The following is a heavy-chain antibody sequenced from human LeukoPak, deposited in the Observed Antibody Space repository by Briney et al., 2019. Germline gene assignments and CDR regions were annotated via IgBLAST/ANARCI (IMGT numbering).Heavy chain of an antibody. CDR3: ARPTIALLAFDI. J-gene: IGHJ3*02. CDR1: SGSFSDYY. Sequence: SETLSLTCAVYSGSFSDYYWSWIRQPPGKGLEWIGEISHSGSTNSNPSLKSRVTISIDTSKNQFSLKLSSVTAADTAVYYCARPTIALLAFDIWGQGTMVTVSS. CDR2: ISHSGST. V-gene: IGHV4-34*01. D-gene: IGHD5-24*01.